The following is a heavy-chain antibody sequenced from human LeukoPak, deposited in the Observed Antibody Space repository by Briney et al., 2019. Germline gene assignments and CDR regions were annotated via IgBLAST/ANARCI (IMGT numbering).Heavy chain of an antibody. CDR2: ISGTGGST. D-gene: IGHD2-15*01. V-gene: IGHV3-23*01. Sequence: PGGSLRLSCAASGFTFSSYAMSWVRQAPGKGLEWVSTISGTGGSTYYADSVKGRFTISRDNAKNSLYLQMNSLRAEDTAVYYCARDTLIGWVVVAGFDYWGQGTLVTVSS. CDR1: GFTFSSYA. CDR3: ARDTLIGWVVVAGFDY. J-gene: IGHJ4*02.